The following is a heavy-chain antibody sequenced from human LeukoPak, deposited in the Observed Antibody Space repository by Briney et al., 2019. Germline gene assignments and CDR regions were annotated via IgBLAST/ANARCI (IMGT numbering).Heavy chain of an antibody. CDR1: GFTFSSYG. CDR3: ASGTYGTRIQRHDAFDI. J-gene: IGHJ3*02. D-gene: IGHD5-18*01. Sequence: GGSLRLSCAASGFTFSSYGMHWVRQAPGKGLEWVAVISYDGSNKYYADSVKGRFTISRDNSKNTLYLQMNSLRAEDTAVYYCASGTYGTRIQRHDAFDIWGQGTMVTVSS. CDR2: ISYDGSNK. V-gene: IGHV3-30*03.